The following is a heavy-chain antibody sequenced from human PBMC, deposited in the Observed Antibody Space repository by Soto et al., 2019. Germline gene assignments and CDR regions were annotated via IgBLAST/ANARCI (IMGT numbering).Heavy chain of an antibody. CDR1: GGSVSSGSYY. D-gene: IGHD5-12*01. J-gene: IGHJ6*02. CDR2: IYYSGST. V-gene: IGHV4-61*01. Sequence: PSETLSLTCTVSGGSVSSGSYYWSWIRQPPGKGLEWIGYIYYSGSTNYNPSLKSRVTISVDTSKNQFSLRLSSVTAADTAVYYCVKLGGYDDNPPGNFYGLDVWGQGTTVTVSS. CDR3: VKLGGYDDNPPGNFYGLDV.